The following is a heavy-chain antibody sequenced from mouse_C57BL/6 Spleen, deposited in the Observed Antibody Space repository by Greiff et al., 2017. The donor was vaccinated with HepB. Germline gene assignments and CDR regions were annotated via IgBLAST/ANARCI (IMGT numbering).Heavy chain of an antibody. D-gene: IGHD2-1*01. CDR2: IDPEDGDT. J-gene: IGHJ4*01. CDR1: GFNIKDYY. Sequence: VQLQQSGAELVKPGASVKLSCTASGFNIKDYYMHWVKQRTEQGLEWIGRIDPEDGDTKYAPKFQGKATITADTSSNTAYLQLSSLTSEDSAVYYCARSGGNYELYYAMDYWGQGTSVTVSS. CDR3: ARSGGNYELYYAMDY. V-gene: IGHV14-2*01.